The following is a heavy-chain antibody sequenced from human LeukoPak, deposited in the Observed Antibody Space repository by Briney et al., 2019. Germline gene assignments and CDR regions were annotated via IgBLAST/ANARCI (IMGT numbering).Heavy chain of an antibody. CDR1: GFTFSSYS. J-gene: IGHJ6*04. CDR2: ISSSSSYI. Sequence: PGGSLRLSCAASGFTFSSYSMNWVRQAPGKGLEWVSSISSSSSYIYYADSVKGRFTISRDNAKNSLYLQMNSLRAEDTAVYYCARDPLRYFDWLLGPYGMDVWGNGTTVTVAS. CDR3: ARDPLRYFDWLLGPYGMDV. D-gene: IGHD3-9*01. V-gene: IGHV3-21*01.